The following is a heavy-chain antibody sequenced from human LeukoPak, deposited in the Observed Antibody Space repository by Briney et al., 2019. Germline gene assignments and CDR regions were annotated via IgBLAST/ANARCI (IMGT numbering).Heavy chain of an antibody. V-gene: IGHV3-66*01. CDR2: IYIGGST. D-gene: IGHD5-18*01. CDR3: ASLESIQLWSPRDDY. J-gene: IGHJ4*02. Sequence: GGSLRLSCAASGFTVSSNYMSWVRQAPGKGLEWVSVIYIGGSTYYTDSAKGRFTISRDNSKNTLYPQMNSLRAEDTAVYYCASLESIQLWSPRDDYWGEGALVTVSS. CDR1: GFTVSSNY.